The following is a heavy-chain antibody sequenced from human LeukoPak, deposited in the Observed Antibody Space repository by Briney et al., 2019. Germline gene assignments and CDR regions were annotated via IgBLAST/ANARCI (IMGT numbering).Heavy chain of an antibody. Sequence: PGVSLTLSCAASRFTFIDYSMNWLPQAPGQGLKWITYVSNGSTNNEHAVPVKGRFTIPRYTAKNSLYLQMKSLRVEDTAEYYCARDSKYAFENWGQGTLVTV. D-gene: IGHD2-2*01. CDR2: VSNGSTNN. CDR3: ARDSKYAFEN. V-gene: IGHV3-48*01. CDR1: RFTFIDYS. J-gene: IGHJ4*02.